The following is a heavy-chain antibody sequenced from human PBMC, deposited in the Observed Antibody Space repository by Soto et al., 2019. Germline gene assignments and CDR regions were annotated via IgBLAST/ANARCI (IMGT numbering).Heavy chain of an antibody. CDR2: ISGSGGST. J-gene: IGHJ6*02. Sequence: GGSLRLSCAASGFTFSSYAMSWVRQAPGKGLEWVSAISGSGGSTYYADSVKGRFTISRDNSKDTLYLQMSSLRAEDTAVYYCAKSRKDIVVVPAAMDYYYYGMDVWGQGTTVTVSS. CDR3: AKSRKDIVVVPAAMDYYYYGMDV. CDR1: GFTFSSYA. V-gene: IGHV3-23*01. D-gene: IGHD2-2*01.